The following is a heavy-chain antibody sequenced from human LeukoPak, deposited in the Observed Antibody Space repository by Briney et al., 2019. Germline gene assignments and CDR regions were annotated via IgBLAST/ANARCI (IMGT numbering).Heavy chain of an antibody. J-gene: IGHJ4*02. CDR1: GGTFSSYT. D-gene: IGHD6-6*01. Sequence: ASVKVSCKASGGTFSSYTISWVRQAPGQGLEWMGRIIPILGIANYAQKFQGRVTITADKSTSTAYMELSSLRSEDTAVYYCARGSRSSSSSKLFDYWGREPWSPSPQ. CDR2: IIPILGIA. V-gene: IGHV1-69*02. CDR3: ARGSRSSSSSKLFDY.